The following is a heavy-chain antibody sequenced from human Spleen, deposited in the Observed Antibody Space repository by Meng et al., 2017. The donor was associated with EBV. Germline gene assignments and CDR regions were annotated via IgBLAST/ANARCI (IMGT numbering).Heavy chain of an antibody. CDR3: ARGSGDYLKLDCFDP. D-gene: IGHD4-17*01. V-gene: IGHV4-34*01. J-gene: IGHJ5*02. Sequence: QAHSQEGGTGRVEALEPRSLSCGVEGGAFSGYFWSWIRQSPGKGLQWIGEINHSGDTVYDPSLKSRVTISIDTSKYQFSLNLTSVTAADTALYYCARGSGDYLKLDCFDPWGQGTLVTVSS. CDR2: INHSGDT. CDR1: GGAFSGYF.